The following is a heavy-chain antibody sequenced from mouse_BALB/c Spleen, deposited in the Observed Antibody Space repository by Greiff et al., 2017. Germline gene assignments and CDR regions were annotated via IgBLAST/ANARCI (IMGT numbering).Heavy chain of an antibody. CDR3: ALLYYGNYVGTY. Sequence: EVQLQESGPGLVKPSQSLSLTCTVTGYSITSDYAWNWIRQFPGNKLEWMGYISYSGSTSYNPSLKSRISITRDTSKNQFFLQLNSVTTEDTATYYCALLYYGNYVGTYWGQGTLVTVSA. CDR1: GYSITSDYA. D-gene: IGHD2-1*01. CDR2: ISYSGST. V-gene: IGHV3-2*02. J-gene: IGHJ3*01.